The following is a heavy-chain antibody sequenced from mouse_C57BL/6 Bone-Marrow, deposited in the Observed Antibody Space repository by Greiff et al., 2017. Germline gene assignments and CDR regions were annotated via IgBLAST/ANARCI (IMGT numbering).Heavy chain of an antibody. V-gene: IGHV14-4*01. CDR2: IDPENGDT. D-gene: IGHD1-1*01. Sequence: VQLQQSGAELVRPGASVKLSCTASGFNIKDDYMHWVKQRPEQGLEWIGWIDPENGDTEYASTFQGKATITADPPHHTPYLQLSSLTSEDTAVYYGTTAGHITTVVACRYWYFDVWGTGTTVTVSS. CDR1: GFNIKDDY. J-gene: IGHJ1*03. CDR3: TTAGHITTVVACRYWYFDV.